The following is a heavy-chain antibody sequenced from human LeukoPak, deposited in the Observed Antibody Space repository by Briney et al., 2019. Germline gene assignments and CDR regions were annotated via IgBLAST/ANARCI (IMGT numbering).Heavy chain of an antibody. CDR3: ARGLRDEERHYGYYYMDV. CDR2: FYTSANT. J-gene: IGHJ6*03. Sequence: PSETLSLTCTVSGDSVSGYYGSWIPQPPGKGLEWMGYFYTSANTNYNPSLKSRVTMSVDTSKNQFSLKLISVTAADTAVYYCARGLRDEERHYGYYYMDVWGKGTTVTVSS. D-gene: IGHD3-22*01. V-gene: IGHV4-4*09. CDR1: GDSVSGYY.